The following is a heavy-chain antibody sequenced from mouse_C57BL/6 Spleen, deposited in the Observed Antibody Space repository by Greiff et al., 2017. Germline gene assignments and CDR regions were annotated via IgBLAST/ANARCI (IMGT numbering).Heavy chain of an antibody. D-gene: IGHD3-3*01. V-gene: IGHV1-82*01. CDR2: IYPGDGDT. CDR1: GYAFSSSW. CDR3: ARLEVGQDYFDY. Sequence: VQLQQSGPELVKPGASVKISCKASGYAFSSSWMNWVKQRPGKGLEWIGRIYPGDGDTNYNGKFKGKATLTADKSSSTAYMQLSSLTSEDSAVYFCARLEVGQDYFDYWGQGTTLTVSS. J-gene: IGHJ2*01.